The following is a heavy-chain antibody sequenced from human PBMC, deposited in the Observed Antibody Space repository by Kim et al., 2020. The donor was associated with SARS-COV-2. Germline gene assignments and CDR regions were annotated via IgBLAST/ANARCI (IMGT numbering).Heavy chain of an antibody. Sequence: SETLSLTCAVYGGSFSGYYWSWIRQPPGKGLEWIGEINHSGSTNYNPSLKSRVTISVDTSKNQFSLKLSSVTAADTAVYYCARGNTISHFYYYYYCMYV. CDR1: GGSFSGYY. CDR2: INHSGST. J-gene: IGHJ6*01. CDR3: ARGNTISHFYYYYYCMYV. V-gene: IGHV4-34*01. D-gene: IGHD3-9*01.